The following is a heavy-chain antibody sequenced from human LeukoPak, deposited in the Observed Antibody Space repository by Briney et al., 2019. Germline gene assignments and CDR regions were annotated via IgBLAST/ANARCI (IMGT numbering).Heavy chain of an antibody. D-gene: IGHD1-1*01. CDR2: INPSGGST. CDR3: ARPINNWNDAFDI. CDR1: GYTFTSYY. Sequence: GASVKVSCKASGYTFTSYYMHWVRQAPGQGLEWMGIINPSGGSTSYAQKFQGRVTMTRDTAISTAYMELRRLSSDDTAVYYCARPINNWNDAFDIWGQGTMVTVSS. V-gene: IGHV1-46*01. J-gene: IGHJ3*02.